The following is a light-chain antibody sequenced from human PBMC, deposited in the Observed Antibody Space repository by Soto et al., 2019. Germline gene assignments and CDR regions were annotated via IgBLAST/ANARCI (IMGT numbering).Light chain of an antibody. CDR2: GAS. J-gene: IGKJ5*01. V-gene: IGKV3D-15*01. CDR3: QQYTNWPPSIT. CDR1: ESTSDY. Sequence: DIVFTQSPGTLSLSPGERDTLSCMASESTSDYLAWYQQKPGQAPRLLIYGASSRATGIPDRFSGSGSGTEFTLTISSLQSEDFAVYYCQQYTNWPPSITVGQGTRLDIK.